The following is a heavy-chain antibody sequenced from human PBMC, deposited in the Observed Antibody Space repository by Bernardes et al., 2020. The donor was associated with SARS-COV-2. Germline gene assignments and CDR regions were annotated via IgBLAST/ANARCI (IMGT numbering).Heavy chain of an antibody. D-gene: IGHD2-15*01. CDR1: GFTFSRSW. Sequence: GGSLRLSCAASGFTFSRSWMSWVRQAPGKGLEWVAAIRNDGGSKDYLDSGKGRFSISRDNAKNSLYLQLNSLRAEDTAVYYCAKDRGWFAFDSWGQGTLVTVSS. CDR2: IRNDGGSK. V-gene: IGHV3-7*05. J-gene: IGHJ4*02. CDR3: AKDRGWFAFDS.